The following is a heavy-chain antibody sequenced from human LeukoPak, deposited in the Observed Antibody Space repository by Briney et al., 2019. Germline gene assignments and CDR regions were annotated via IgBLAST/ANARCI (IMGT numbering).Heavy chain of an antibody. D-gene: IGHD2-21*02. V-gene: IGHV3-23*01. CDR2: ISGSGGST. CDR1: GFTFSSYA. CDR3: AIALRIVVVTAINSPFDY. J-gene: IGHJ4*02. Sequence: QTGGSLRLSCAASGFTFSSYAMSWVRQAPGKGLEWVSAISGSGGSTYYADSVKGRFTISRDNSKNTLYLQMNSLRAEDTAVYYCAIALRIVVVTAINSPFDYWGQGTLVTVSS.